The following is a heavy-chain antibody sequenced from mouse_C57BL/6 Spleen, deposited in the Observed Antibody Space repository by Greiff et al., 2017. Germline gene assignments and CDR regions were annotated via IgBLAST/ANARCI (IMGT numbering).Heavy chain of an antibody. CDR3: ARGCYGNFDALAY. V-gene: IGHV1-54*01. Sequence: QVQLQQSGAELVRPGTSVKVSCKASGYAFTNYLIEWVKQRPGQGLEWIGVINPGSGGTNYNEKFKGKATLTADKSSSTAYMQLSSLTSEDSAVYFCARGCYGNFDALAYWGQGTSVTVSS. CDR2: INPGSGGT. D-gene: IGHD2-1*01. J-gene: IGHJ4*01. CDR1: GYAFTNYL.